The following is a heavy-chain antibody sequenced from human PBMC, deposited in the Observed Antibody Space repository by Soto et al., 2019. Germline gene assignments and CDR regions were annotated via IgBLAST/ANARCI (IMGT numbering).Heavy chain of an antibody. D-gene: IGHD3-9*01. CDR1: GFTFSAYG. CDR2: VWYDGSNK. J-gene: IGHJ6*03. Sequence: PGGSLRLSCAASGFTFSAYGMHWVRQAPGKGLEWVAVVWYDGSNKYYADSAKGRFTISRDNSKNTLYLQMNSLRAEDTAVYYCAREGAISHYFYYYIDVWGKGTTVTVSS. V-gene: IGHV3-33*01. CDR3: AREGAISHYFYYYIDV.